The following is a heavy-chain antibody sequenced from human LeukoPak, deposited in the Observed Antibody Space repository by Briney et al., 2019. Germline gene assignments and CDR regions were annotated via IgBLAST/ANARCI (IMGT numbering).Heavy chain of an antibody. CDR3: ARLRTMTTDDY. Sequence: GGSLRLSCAASGFTVSSNYMSWVRQAPGKGLEWVSVIYSGGSTYYADSVKGRFTISRDNSKNTLYLQMNSLRAEDTAVYYCARLRTMTTDDYWGQGTLVTVSS. CDR2: IYSGGST. D-gene: IGHD4-11*01. CDR1: GFTVSSNY. J-gene: IGHJ4*02. V-gene: IGHV3-53*05.